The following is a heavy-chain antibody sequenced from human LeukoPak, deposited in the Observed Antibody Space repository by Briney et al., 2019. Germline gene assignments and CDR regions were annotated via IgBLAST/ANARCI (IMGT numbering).Heavy chain of an antibody. Sequence: PGGSLRLSCAASGFTFSSYAMHWVRQAPGKGLEWVAVIPYDGSNKYYADSVKGRFTISRDNSKNTLYMQMNSLRAEDTALYYCAKENPHNDYWGQGTLVTVSS. CDR2: IPYDGSNK. CDR3: AKENPHNDY. CDR1: GFTFSSYA. V-gene: IGHV3-30*04. J-gene: IGHJ4*02.